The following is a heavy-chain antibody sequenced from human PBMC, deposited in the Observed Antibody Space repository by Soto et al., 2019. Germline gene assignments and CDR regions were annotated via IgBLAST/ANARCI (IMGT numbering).Heavy chain of an antibody. CDR3: AQDFGDYAFDY. CDR1: GFTFSSYW. CDR2: INSDGSST. J-gene: IGHJ4*02. Sequence: GGSLRLSCAASGFTFSSYWMHWVRQAPGKGLVWVSRINSDGSSTSYADSVKGRFTISGDNAKNTLYLQMNSLRAEDTAVYYCAQDFGDYAFDYWGQGTLVTVSS. V-gene: IGHV3-74*01. D-gene: IGHD4-17*01.